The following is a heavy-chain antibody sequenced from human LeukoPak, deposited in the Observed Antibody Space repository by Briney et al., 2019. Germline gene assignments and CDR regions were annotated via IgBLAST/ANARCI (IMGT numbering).Heavy chain of an antibody. D-gene: IGHD2-8*01. Sequence: GASVKVSCKASGYTFTSYGISWVRQAPGQGLEWMGWISAYNGNTNYAQKLQGRVTMTTDTSTSTAYMELRSLRSEDTAVYYCARDQTKDYYYYYGMDVWGQGTTVTVSS. CDR3: ARDQTKDYYYYYGMDV. V-gene: IGHV1-18*01. CDR2: ISAYNGNT. CDR1: GYTFTSYG. J-gene: IGHJ6*02.